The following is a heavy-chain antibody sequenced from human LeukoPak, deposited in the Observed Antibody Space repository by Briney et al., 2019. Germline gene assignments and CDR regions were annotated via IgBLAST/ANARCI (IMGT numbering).Heavy chain of an antibody. CDR3: ARDRIPDSGYDYPWDAFDI. V-gene: IGHV3-30*02. CDR2: IRYDGSNK. J-gene: IGHJ3*02. CDR1: GFTFSSYG. Sequence: GGSLRLSCAASGFTFSSYGMHWVRQAPGKGLEWVAFIRYDGSNKYYADSVKGRFTISRDNSKNTLYLQMNSLRAEDTAVYYCARDRIPDSGYDYPWDAFDIWGQGTMVTVSS. D-gene: IGHD5-12*01.